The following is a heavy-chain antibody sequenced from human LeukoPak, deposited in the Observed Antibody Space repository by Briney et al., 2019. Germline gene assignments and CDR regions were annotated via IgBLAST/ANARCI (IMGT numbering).Heavy chain of an antibody. Sequence: KPGGSLRLSCAASGFTFSDYYMSWIRQAPGKGLEWVSYISSSGSTIYYADSVKGRFTISRDNAKNSLYLQMNSLRAEDTAVYYCARAATMRFIVVVTNFDYWGQGTLVTVSS. J-gene: IGHJ4*02. D-gene: IGHD2-21*02. CDR2: ISSSGSTI. CDR3: ARAATMRFIVVVTNFDY. V-gene: IGHV3-11*04. CDR1: GFTFSDYY.